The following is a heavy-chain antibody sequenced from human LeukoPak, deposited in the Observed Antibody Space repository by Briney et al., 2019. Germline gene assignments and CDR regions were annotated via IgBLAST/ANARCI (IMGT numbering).Heavy chain of an antibody. V-gene: IGHV3-66*01. Sequence: GGSLRLSCAASGFTVSSNYMSWVRQAPGKGLERVSVIYSGGSTYYADSVKGRFTISRDNSKNTLYLQMNSLRAEDTAVYYCARDATYYYGSGSYPWGQGTLVTVSS. CDR3: ARDATYYYGSGSYP. J-gene: IGHJ4*02. CDR1: GFTVSSNY. CDR2: IYSGGST. D-gene: IGHD3-10*01.